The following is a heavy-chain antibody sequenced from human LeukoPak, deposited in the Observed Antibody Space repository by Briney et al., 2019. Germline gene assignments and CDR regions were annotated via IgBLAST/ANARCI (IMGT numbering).Heavy chain of an antibody. Sequence: HPGGSLRLSCAASGFTFSSYRMHWVRQAPGKGLVWVSRINSDGSSTSYADSVKGRFTISRDNAKNTLYLQMNSLRAEDTAVYYCARDHPPDLDDSSGYYGYWGQGTLVTVSS. CDR1: GFTFSSYR. D-gene: IGHD3-22*01. CDR3: ARDHPPDLDDSSGYYGY. J-gene: IGHJ4*02. V-gene: IGHV3-74*01. CDR2: INSDGSST.